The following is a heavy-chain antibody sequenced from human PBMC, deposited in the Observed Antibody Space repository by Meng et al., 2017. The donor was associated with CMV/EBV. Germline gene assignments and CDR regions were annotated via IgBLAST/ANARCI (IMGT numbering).Heavy chain of an antibody. D-gene: IGHD3-3*01. V-gene: IGHV1-69*10. CDR2: IIPILGIA. CDR3: ARGGGITIFGVVIIQLETGVDV. CDR1: GGTFSSYA. Sequence: GGSLRLSCKASGGTFSSYAISWVRQAPGQGLEWMGGIIPILGIANYAQKFQGRVTITADKSTSTAYMELSSLRSEDTAVYYCARGGGITIFGVVIIQLETGVDVWGQGTTVTVSS. J-gene: IGHJ6*02.